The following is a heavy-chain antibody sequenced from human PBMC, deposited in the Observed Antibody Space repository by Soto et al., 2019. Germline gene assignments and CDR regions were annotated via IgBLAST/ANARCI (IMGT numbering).Heavy chain of an antibody. CDR3: VRGRYYGMDV. Sequence: QSGGSLSLSCAASGFTVSNSYMSWVRQAPGKGLEWVSGVYSGGTTYYADSVQGRFTISRDNSKNTLHLQMNSLRVEDTAVYYCVRGRYYGMDVWGKGTAVTVSS. CDR2: VYSGGTT. V-gene: IGHV3-53*01. J-gene: IGHJ6*04. CDR1: GFTVSNSY.